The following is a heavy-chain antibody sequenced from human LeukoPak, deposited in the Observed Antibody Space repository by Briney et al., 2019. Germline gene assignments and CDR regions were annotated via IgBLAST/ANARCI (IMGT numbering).Heavy chain of an antibody. V-gene: IGHV1-18*01. CDR1: GYTFTSYG. CDR2: TSAYNGNT. Sequence: ASVKVSCKASGYTFTSYGISWVRQAPGQGLEWMGWTSAYNGNTNYAQKLQGRVTMTTATSTSTAYMELRSLISGDTAVYYCARTLDFWSGYLPVRSYYYYYYYMDVWGKGTTVTVSS. J-gene: IGHJ6*03. CDR3: ARTLDFWSGYLPVRSYYYYYYYMDV. D-gene: IGHD3-3*01.